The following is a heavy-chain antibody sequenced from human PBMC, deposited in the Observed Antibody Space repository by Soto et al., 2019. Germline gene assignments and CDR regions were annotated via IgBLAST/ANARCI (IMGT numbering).Heavy chain of an antibody. D-gene: IGHD2-8*01. CDR2: IKQDGSEK. V-gene: IGHV3-7*03. CDR1: GFTFSSYW. Sequence: GGSLRLSCAASGFTFSSYWMSWVRQAPGKGLEWVANIKQDGSEKYYVDSVKGRFTISRDNAKNSLYLQMNSLRAEDTAVYYCARDRGGYRTNGVCYNSDAFDIWGQGTMVTVSS. CDR3: ARDRGGYRTNGVCYNSDAFDI. J-gene: IGHJ3*02.